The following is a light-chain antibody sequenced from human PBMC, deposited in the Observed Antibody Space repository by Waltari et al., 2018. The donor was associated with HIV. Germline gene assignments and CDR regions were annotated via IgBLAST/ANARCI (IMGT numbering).Light chain of an antibody. J-gene: IGLJ2*01. CDR2: EVS. CDR1: SSDVGTYNS. Sequence: QSALTQPASVSGSPGQSITISCTGSSSDVGTYNSVSWYQQHPVKAPKLIIYEVSNRPSGVSNRFSGSKSGSTASLTISGLQAEDEADYYCSSYTSSNAVLFGGGTKVTVL. V-gene: IGLV2-14*01. CDR3: SSYTSSNAVL.